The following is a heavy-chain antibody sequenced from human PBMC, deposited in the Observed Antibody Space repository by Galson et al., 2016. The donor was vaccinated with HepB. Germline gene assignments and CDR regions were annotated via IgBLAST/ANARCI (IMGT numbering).Heavy chain of an antibody. Sequence: SLRLSCAASGFTFSSYSMNWVRQTPGKGLEWVSYISSSSNAIHYADSVKARFTISRDNAKNSLYLQMNSLRDEDTAVYYCARVQITSGWYEDYWGQGTLVTVSS. CDR3: ARVQITSGWYEDY. V-gene: IGHV3-48*02. D-gene: IGHD6-19*01. J-gene: IGHJ4*02. CDR2: ISSSSNAI. CDR1: GFTFSSYS.